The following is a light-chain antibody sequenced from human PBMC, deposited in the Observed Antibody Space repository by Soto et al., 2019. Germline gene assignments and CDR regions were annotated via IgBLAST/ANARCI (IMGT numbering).Light chain of an antibody. CDR2: GVS. Sequence: DIHMTQSPSSLYASIGDRVTITCRASQIIDSYLNWYQQKGGKATKLLIYGVSKFQSGVPPRFSGCGSGTEFTLTITGLQPEDFATYYCQQSYSSPLLAFGGGTKVEIK. CDR1: QIIDSY. CDR3: QQSYSSPLLA. V-gene: IGKV1-39*01. J-gene: IGKJ4*01.